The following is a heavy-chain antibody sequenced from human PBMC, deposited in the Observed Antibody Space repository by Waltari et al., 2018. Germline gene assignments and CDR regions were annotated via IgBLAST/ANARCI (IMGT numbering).Heavy chain of an antibody. V-gene: IGHV2-5*01. CDR3: VHRSGGNSGFWVDP. CDR1: GFSLRTPGAG. J-gene: IGHJ5*02. Sequence: QISLKESGPTLMKPTQTLTLTCTFSGFSLRTPGAGVGWIRQPPGKALEWLAVVYWNDDKRYNPFLKSRLTVTKDTSKNQAVLRMTNVDVVDTATYFCVHRSGGNSGFWVDPWGQGILVTVSS. CDR2: VYWNDDK. D-gene: IGHD3-10*01.